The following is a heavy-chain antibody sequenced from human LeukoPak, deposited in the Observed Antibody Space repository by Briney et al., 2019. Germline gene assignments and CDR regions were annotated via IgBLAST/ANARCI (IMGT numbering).Heavy chain of an antibody. D-gene: IGHD3-3*01. Sequence: PGGSLRLSCAASGFTFSSYAMSWVRQAPGKGLEWVSAISGSGGSTYYADSVKGRFTISRDNSKNTLYLQMNSLRAEDTAVYYCVRTYYDVWSGYGMDVWGQGTTVTVSS. CDR1: GFTFSSYA. CDR2: ISGSGGST. J-gene: IGHJ6*02. V-gene: IGHV3-23*01. CDR3: VRTYYDVWSGYGMDV.